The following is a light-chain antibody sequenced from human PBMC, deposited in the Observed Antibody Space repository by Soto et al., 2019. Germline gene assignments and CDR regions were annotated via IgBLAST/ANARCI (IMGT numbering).Light chain of an antibody. CDR3: QQYSSSPRT. V-gene: IGKV3-20*01. CDR1: HTISLNY. J-gene: IGKJ3*01. Sequence: EVVLTQSPDTLSLSPGERATLSCTTDHTISLNYVAWYQQRPGQAPRLLIYGASTRVTGIPDRFIGSGSGTAFTLTITRLEPEDFAIYYCQQYSSSPRTFGPGTKVDIK. CDR2: GAS.